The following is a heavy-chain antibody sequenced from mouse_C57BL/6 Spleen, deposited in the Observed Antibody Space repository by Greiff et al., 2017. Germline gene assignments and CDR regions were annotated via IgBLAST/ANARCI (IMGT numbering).Heavy chain of an antibody. Sequence: EVQGVESGGDLVKPGGSLKLSCAASGFTFSSYGMSWVRQTPDKRLEWVATISSGGSYTYYPDSVKGRFTISRDNAKNTLYLQMSSLKSEDTAMYYCARQDYGSSYEVFAYWGQGTLVTVSA. V-gene: IGHV5-6*01. CDR1: GFTFSSYG. D-gene: IGHD1-1*01. CDR3: ARQDYGSSYEVFAY. J-gene: IGHJ3*01. CDR2: ISSGGSYT.